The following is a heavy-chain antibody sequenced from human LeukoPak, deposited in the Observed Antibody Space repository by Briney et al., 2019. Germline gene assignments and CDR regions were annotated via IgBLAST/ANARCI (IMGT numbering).Heavy chain of an antibody. CDR3: ARVEYYYGSGPFVY. D-gene: IGHD3-10*01. J-gene: IGHJ4*02. CDR1: GGSISSGDYY. V-gene: IGHV4-30-4*01. Sequence: SQTLSLTCTVSGGSISSGDYYWSWIRQPPGKGLEWIGYIYYIGSTYYNPSLKSRTTISIDTSKNQFSLKLTSVTAADTAVYYCARVEYYYGSGPFVYWGQGTLVTVSS. CDR2: IYYIGST.